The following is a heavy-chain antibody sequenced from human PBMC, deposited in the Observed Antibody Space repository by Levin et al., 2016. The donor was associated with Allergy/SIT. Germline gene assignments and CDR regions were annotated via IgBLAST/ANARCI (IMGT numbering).Heavy chain of an antibody. V-gene: IGHV3-7*01. CDR2: IKQDGSEK. CDR3: ARGIGDAAAQGGDY. Sequence: GGSLRLSCAASGFTFSSYWMSWVRQAPGKGLEWVANIKQDGSEKYYVDSVKGRFTISRDNAKNSLYLQMNSLRAEDTAVYYCARGIGDAAAQGGDYWGQGTLVTVSS. CDR1: GFTFSSYW. J-gene: IGHJ4*02. D-gene: IGHD6-13*01.